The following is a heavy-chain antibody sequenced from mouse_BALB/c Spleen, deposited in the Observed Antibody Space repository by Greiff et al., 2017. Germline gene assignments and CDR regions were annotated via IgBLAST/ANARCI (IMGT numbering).Heavy chain of an antibody. J-gene: IGHJ2*01. CDR2: IDPSDSET. CDR1: GYSFTSYW. Sequence: QVQLKQSGPQLVRPGASVKISCKASGYSFTSYWMHWVKQRPGQGLEWIGMIDPSDSETRLNQKFKDKATLTVDKSSSTAYMQLSSPTSEDSAVYYCAREHRYDRLFDYWGQGTTLTVSS. CDR3: AREHRYDRLFDY. D-gene: IGHD2-14*01. V-gene: IGHV1S126*01.